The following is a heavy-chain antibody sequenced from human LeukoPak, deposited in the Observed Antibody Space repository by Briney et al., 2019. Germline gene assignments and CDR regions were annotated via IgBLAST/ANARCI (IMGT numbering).Heavy chain of an antibody. CDR3: ARTGYSSSSGWAYYYYYYMDV. J-gene: IGHJ6*03. CDR2: ISSSSSTI. CDR1: GFTFSSYS. D-gene: IGHD6-6*01. V-gene: IGHV3-48*02. Sequence: PGGSLRLSCAASGFTFSSYSMNWVRQAPGKGLEWLSYISSSSSTIYYADSLKGRFTISRDNAKNSLYLQMNSLRDEDTAVYYCARTGYSSSSGWAYYYYYYMDVWGKGTTVTVSS.